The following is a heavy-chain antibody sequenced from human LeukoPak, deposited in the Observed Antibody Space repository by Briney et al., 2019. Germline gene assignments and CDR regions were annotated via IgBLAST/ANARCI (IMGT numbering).Heavy chain of an antibody. J-gene: IGHJ4*02. CDR2: VSSGFHA. Sequence: GGSLRLSCTASGFTFGSYDMHWVRQIPGQGLEWVAAVSSGFHAFSADSVRGRFTVSREDARNPLYLQMNSRRAGDTAVYYCVREARGYHYTYFDSWGQGTLVTVSS. V-gene: IGHV3-13*01. CDR1: GFTFGSYD. D-gene: IGHD5-18*01. CDR3: VREARGYHYTYFDS.